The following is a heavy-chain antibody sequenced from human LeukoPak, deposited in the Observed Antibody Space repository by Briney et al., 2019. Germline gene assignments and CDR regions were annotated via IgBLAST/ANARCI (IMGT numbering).Heavy chain of an antibody. CDR1: GFTFSRSS. V-gene: IGHV3-21*01. J-gene: IGHJ6*04. Sequence: GGSLRPSCAASGFTFSRSSMNWVRQAPGKGLEWVSSISSGSSYIYYADSVKGRFTISRDNAKNSLYLQMNSLRAEDTAVYYCAELGITMIGGVWGKGTTVTISS. D-gene: IGHD3-10*02. CDR2: ISSGSSYI. CDR3: AELGITMIGGV.